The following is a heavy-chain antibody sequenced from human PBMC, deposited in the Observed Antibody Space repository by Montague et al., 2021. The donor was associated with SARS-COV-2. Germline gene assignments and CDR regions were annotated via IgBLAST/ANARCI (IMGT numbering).Heavy chain of an antibody. D-gene: IGHD6-13*01. CDR1: GGSISSFY. CDR2: IHYIGST. V-gene: IGHV4-59*01. Sequence: SETLSLTCTVSGGSISSFYWTWIRQSPGKGLEWIGIIHYIGSTNYNPSLKSRISISVDPSKNQFSLKLRSVTVADTAVSYCVSGPLGITYTVSWYDHWGQGTLVTVSS. J-gene: IGHJ4*02. CDR3: VSGPLGITYTVSWYDH.